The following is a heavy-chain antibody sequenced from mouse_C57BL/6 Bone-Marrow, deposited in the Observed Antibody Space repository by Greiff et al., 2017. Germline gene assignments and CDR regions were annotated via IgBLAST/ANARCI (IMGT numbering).Heavy chain of an antibody. CDR1: GFNIKDDY. CDR3: IDGNFFAY. J-gene: IGHJ3*01. V-gene: IGHV14-4*01. Sequence: EVQLQESGAELVRPGASVKLSCTASGFNIKDDYMHWVKQRPEQGLEWIGWIDPENGDTEYASKFQGKATITADTSSNTAYLQLSSLTSEDTAGYYCIDGNFFAYWGQGTLVTVSA. CDR2: IDPENGDT. D-gene: IGHD2-1*01.